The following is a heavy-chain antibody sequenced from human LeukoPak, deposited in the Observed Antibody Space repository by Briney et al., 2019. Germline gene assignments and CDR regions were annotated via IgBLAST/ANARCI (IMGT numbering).Heavy chain of an antibody. J-gene: IGHJ5*02. D-gene: IGHD4-23*01. CDR2: IYYSGST. CDR1: GCSLSSYY. Sequence: WGTLSLTCTVSGCSLSSYYWSWIRQPPGKGLEWIGYIYYSGSTNYNPSLKSRVTISVDTSKNQSSLKQSSVTAADTAVYYCARSYGGGSYNWFDPGAQGTLVTVSS. V-gene: IGHV4-59*01. CDR3: ARSYGGGSYNWFDP.